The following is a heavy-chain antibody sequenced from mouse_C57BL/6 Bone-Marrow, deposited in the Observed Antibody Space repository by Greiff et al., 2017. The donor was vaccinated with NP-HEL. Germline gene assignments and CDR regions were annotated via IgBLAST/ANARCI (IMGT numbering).Heavy chain of an antibody. J-gene: IGHJ3*01. D-gene: IGHD2-4*01. Sequence: EVQLVESGGDLVKPGGSLKLSCAASGFTFSSYGMSWVRQTPDKRLEWVATISSGGSYTYYPDSVKGRFTLSRDNAKNTLYLQMSSLKSEDTAIYYCSRRHYDYVVGLFAYWGQGTLVTVSA. CDR3: SRRHYDYVVGLFAY. CDR2: ISSGGSYT. V-gene: IGHV5-6*01. CDR1: GFTFSSYG.